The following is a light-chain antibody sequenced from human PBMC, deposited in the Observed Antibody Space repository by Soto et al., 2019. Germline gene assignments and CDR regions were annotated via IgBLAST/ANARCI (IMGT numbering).Light chain of an antibody. V-gene: IGKV3-20*01. Sequence: IVLTQSPGTLSLSPGERATLSCRGSQTFSTSYLAWYQQKPGQAPRLLIYGSSSRATGIPDRFSGHGSGTDFTLTTSRLEPEDFAVYYCQQYGGSPITFGQGTRLEIK. CDR3: QQYGGSPIT. J-gene: IGKJ5*01. CDR1: QTFSTSY. CDR2: GSS.